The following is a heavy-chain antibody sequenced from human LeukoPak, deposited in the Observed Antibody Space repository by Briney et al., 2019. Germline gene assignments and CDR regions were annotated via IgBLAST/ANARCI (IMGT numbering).Heavy chain of an antibody. CDR2: YSGGST. J-gene: IGHJ4*02. Sequence: PGGSLRLSCAASGFTVSSNYMSWVRQAPGKGLEWVSLYSGGSTYYADSVKGRFTISRDNSKNTLYLQMNSLRAEDTAVYYCARRAGGYSHPYDYWGQGTLVTVSS. CDR1: GFTVSSNY. V-gene: IGHV3-53*01. D-gene: IGHD2-21*02. CDR3: ARRAGGYSHPYDY.